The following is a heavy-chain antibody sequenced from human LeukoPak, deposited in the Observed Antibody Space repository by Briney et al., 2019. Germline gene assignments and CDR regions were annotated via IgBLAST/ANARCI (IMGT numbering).Heavy chain of an antibody. J-gene: IGHJ4*02. CDR3: ARRWAVAAVDY. D-gene: IGHD6-19*01. Sequence: GGSLRLSCVASGFSFRNYWMSWVRQAPGKGLEWVANIKEDGSKKNHLDSVKGRFTISRDNAKNTLYLQMNSLRTEDTAVYYCARRWAVAAVDYWGQGTLVTVSS. CDR2: IKEDGSKK. V-gene: IGHV3-7*01. CDR1: GFSFRNYW.